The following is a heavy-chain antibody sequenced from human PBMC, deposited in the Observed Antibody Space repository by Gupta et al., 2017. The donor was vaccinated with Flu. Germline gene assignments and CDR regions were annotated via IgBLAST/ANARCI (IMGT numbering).Heavy chain of an antibody. D-gene: IGHD6-13*01. V-gene: IGHV3-49*04. J-gene: IGHJ4*02. Sequence: EVQLVESGGGLVQPGRSLRLSCIGSGFTFGDHAMSWVRQAPGKGLEWVGFIRSNAYGGETEYAASVKGRFTVSRDDSKSVAYLQMNSLKTEDTAVYYCTRGHLAAAGFLDYWGQGTLVTVSS. CDR3: TRGHLAAAGFLDY. CDR2: IRSNAYGGET. CDR1: GFTFGDHA.